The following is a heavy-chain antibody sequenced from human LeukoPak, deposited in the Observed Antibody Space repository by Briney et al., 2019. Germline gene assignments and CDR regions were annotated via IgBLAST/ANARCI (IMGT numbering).Heavy chain of an antibody. Sequence: ASVKVSCKASGGTFSSYAISWVRQAPGQGLEWMGGIIPIFGTANCAQKFQGRVTITTDESTSTAYMELSSLRSEDTAVYYCARVPYYYDSSGYIDYWGQGTLVTVSS. V-gene: IGHV1-69*05. D-gene: IGHD3-22*01. CDR2: IIPIFGTA. CDR3: ARVPYYYDSSGYIDY. CDR1: GGTFSSYA. J-gene: IGHJ4*02.